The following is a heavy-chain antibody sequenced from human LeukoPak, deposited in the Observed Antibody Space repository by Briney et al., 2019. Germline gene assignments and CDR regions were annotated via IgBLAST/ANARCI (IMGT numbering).Heavy chain of an antibody. CDR2: ISWNSGSI. J-gene: IGHJ4*02. V-gene: IGHV3-9*01. Sequence: GGSLRLSCAASGFTFDDYAMHWVRHAPGKGLEWVSGISWNSGSIGYADSVKGRFTISRDNAKNSLYLQMNSLRAEDTALYYCAKDESSGWYKVFDYWGQGTLVTVSS. CDR1: GFTFDDYA. CDR3: AKDESSGWYKVFDY. D-gene: IGHD6-19*01.